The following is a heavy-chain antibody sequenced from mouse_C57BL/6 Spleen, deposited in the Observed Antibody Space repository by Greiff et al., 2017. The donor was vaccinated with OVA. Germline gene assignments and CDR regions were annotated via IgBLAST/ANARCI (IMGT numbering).Heavy chain of an antibody. CDR1: GFTFSSYA. V-gene: IGHV5-9-1*02. CDR2: ISSGGDYI. Sequence: EVQVVESGEGLVKPGGSLKLSCAASGFTFSSYAMSWVCQTPEKRLEWVAYISSGGDYIYYADTVKGRFTISRDNARNTLYLQRSSLKSEDTAMYYCTREWTAQATFAYWGQGTLVTVSA. CDR3: TREWTAQATFAY. D-gene: IGHD3-2*02. J-gene: IGHJ3*01.